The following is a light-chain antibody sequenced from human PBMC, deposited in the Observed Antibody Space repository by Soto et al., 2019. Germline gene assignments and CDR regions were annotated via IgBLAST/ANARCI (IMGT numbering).Light chain of an antibody. Sequence: VQMTQSPSTLSASVGDRVTITCRASQSLSRWLAWYQQKPGKAPKLLIYDASSLESGVPPTFSGGGSGTEFTLTISSLQPDDFATYYCQQYNNYAETFGQGTKVELK. J-gene: IGKJ1*01. V-gene: IGKV1-5*01. CDR2: DAS. CDR1: QSLSRW. CDR3: QQYNNYAET.